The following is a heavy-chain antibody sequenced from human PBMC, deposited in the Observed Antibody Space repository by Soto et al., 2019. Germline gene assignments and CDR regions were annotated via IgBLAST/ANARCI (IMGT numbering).Heavy chain of an antibody. CDR1: GGSISSYY. J-gene: IGHJ4*02. V-gene: IGHV4-59*01. CDR2: IYYSGST. CDR3: AREGGNYYDSSGYKFFDY. D-gene: IGHD3-22*01. Sequence: SETLSLTCTVSGGSISSYYWSWIRQPPGKGLEWIGYIYYSGSTNYNPSLKSRVTISVDTSKNQFSLKLSSVTAADTAVYYCAREGGNYYDSSGYKFFDYWGQGTLVTVSS.